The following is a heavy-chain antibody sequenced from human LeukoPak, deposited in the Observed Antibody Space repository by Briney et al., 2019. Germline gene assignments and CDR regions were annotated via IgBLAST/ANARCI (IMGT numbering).Heavy chain of an antibody. D-gene: IGHD6-19*01. Sequence: GGSLRLSCAASGFTFSSYEMNWVRQAPGKGLEWVSTISGSGGSTDYADSVQSRFTISRDNSKNTLYVQMNSLRAEDTALYYCAKSTSGWYQFDFWGQGTLVTVSS. CDR1: GFTFSSYE. V-gene: IGHV3-23*01. J-gene: IGHJ4*02. CDR3: AKSTSGWYQFDF. CDR2: ISGSGGST.